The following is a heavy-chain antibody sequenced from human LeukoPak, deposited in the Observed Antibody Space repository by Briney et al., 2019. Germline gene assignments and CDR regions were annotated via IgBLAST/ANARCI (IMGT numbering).Heavy chain of an antibody. CDR3: ARGGYSYGWDYYYYMDV. Sequence: SETLSLTCSVSGGSISSSSYNWGWIRQPPGKGLEWIGSIYYSGSTYYNPSLKSRVTISVDTSKNQFSLKLSSVTAADTAVYYCARGGYSYGWDYYYYMDVWGKGTTVTVSS. CDR1: GGSISSSSYN. CDR2: IYYSGST. J-gene: IGHJ6*03. V-gene: IGHV4-39*07. D-gene: IGHD5-18*01.